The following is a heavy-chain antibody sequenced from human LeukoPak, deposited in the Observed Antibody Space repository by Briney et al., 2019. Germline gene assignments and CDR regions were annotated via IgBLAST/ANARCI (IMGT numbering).Heavy chain of an antibody. Sequence: ASVKVSCKALGYSLTNYYVHWVRQAPGQGLEWMGEINPSGGSTSYAQKFQGRITVTRDTYTNTVYMDLSSPRSEDTATYYCARGAPPTRMGAGRFDYWGQGSLLTVAS. CDR2: INPSGGST. V-gene: IGHV1-46*01. J-gene: IGHJ4*02. D-gene: IGHD3-16*01. CDR1: GYSLTNYY. CDR3: ARGAPPTRMGAGRFDY.